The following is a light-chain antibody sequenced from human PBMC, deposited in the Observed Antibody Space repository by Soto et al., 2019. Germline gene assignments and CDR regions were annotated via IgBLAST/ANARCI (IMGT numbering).Light chain of an antibody. CDR2: DAS. CDR1: QSVSSN. Sequence: EIVMTQSPATLSVSPGERATLSCRAIQSVSSNLAWYQQKPGQAPRLLIYDASSRATAVTDRFSGGGSVTEFTLTISSLQSEDFAVYYCQQYEKWPPSITFGQGTRLEIK. V-gene: IGKV3-15*01. CDR3: QQYEKWPPSIT. J-gene: IGKJ5*01.